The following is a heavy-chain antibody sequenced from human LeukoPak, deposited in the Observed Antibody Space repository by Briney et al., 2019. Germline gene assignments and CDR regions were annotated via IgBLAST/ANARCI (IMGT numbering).Heavy chain of an antibody. Sequence: SETLSLTCTVSGGSISSSSYYWGWIRQPPGKGLEWIGSIYYSGSTYYNPSLKSRVTISVDTSKNQFSLKLSSVTAADTAVYYCARQTREYSSSWYWPDYWGQGTLVTVSS. V-gene: IGHV4-39*01. CDR1: GGSISSSSYY. CDR2: IYYSGST. D-gene: IGHD6-13*01. CDR3: ARQTREYSSSWYWPDY. J-gene: IGHJ4*02.